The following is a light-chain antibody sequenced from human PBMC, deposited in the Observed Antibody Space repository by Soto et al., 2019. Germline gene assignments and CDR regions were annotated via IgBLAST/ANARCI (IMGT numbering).Light chain of an antibody. CDR2: DAS. J-gene: IGKJ4*01. V-gene: IGKV3-15*01. CDR3: QPYNFWPPLT. CDR1: QSVNSN. Sequence: ELVMPQSPATLSVSPGEIATLSCRASQSVNSNLAWYRQKPGQAPRIVLPDASTSATGVPARFRGSGSWTEFTLTISGLQSEYCGIYYCQPYNFWPPLTFGGGTNVEIK.